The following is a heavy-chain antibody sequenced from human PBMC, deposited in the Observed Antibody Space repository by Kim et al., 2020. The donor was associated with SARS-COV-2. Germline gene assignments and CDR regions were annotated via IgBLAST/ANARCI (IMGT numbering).Heavy chain of an antibody. V-gene: IGHV1-69*13. CDR3: ARDFRYCSSTSCHYYFDY. CDR2: IIPMSGIP. D-gene: IGHD2-2*01. Sequence: SVKVSCKASGGTFSIYAISWVRQAPGQGLEWMGGIIPMSGIPNYAQKFQGRVTITADESTSTAYMDLSSLRSEDTAVYYCARDFRYCSSTSCHYYFDYWGQGTLVTVSS. J-gene: IGHJ4*02. CDR1: GGTFSIYA.